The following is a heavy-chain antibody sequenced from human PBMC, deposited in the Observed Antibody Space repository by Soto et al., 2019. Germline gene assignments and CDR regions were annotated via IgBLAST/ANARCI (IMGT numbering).Heavy chain of an antibody. CDR3: SRDSRYDFWSGYPEFDY. Sequence: QVQLVQSGAEVKKPGASVKVSCKASGYTFTSYGISWVRQAPGQGLEWMGWISAYNGNTNYAQKLQGRVTMTTDTSTRTAYMELRSLRSDVTAVYYCSRDSRYDFWSGYPEFDYWGQGTLVTVSS. CDR2: ISAYNGNT. J-gene: IGHJ4*02. D-gene: IGHD3-3*01. CDR1: GYTFTSYG. V-gene: IGHV1-18*01.